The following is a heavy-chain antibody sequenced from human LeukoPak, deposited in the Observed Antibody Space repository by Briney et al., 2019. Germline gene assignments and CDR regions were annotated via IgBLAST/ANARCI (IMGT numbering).Heavy chain of an antibody. V-gene: IGHV4-59*12. D-gene: IGHD6-13*01. CDR2: IHSSGST. CDR1: GGSISSYY. Sequence: PSETLSLTCSVSGGSISSYYWSWIRQPPGKGLELIGYIHSSGSTYYNPSLKSRVTISVDRSKNQFSLKLSSVTAADTAVYYCARDSSSSLDYWGQGTLVTVSS. CDR3: ARDSSSSLDY. J-gene: IGHJ4*02.